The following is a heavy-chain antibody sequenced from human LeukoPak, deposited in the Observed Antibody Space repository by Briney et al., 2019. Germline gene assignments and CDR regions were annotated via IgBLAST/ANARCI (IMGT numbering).Heavy chain of an antibody. D-gene: IGHD5-18*01. V-gene: IGHV4-39*07. J-gene: IGHJ3*02. CDR1: GGSVSSSTNY. Sequence: SETLSLTCTVSGGSVSSSTNYWGWIRQPPGKGLEWIGTIYYSGSTYYNPSLKSRVTISVDTSKNQFSLKLSSVTAADTAVYYCARSGYKYGADAFDIWGQGTMVTVSS. CDR2: IYYSGST. CDR3: ARSGYKYGADAFDI.